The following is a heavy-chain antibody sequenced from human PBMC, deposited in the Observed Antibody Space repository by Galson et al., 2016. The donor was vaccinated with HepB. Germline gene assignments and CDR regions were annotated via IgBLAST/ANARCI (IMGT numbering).Heavy chain of an antibody. J-gene: IGHJ4*02. CDR1: GFSFSICA. Sequence: SLRLSCAASGFSFSICAMTWVRQAPGKGLEWVAAISGSGAATYYADSVQGRFSISRDNAKNTLDLQMNSLRVEDTAVYFCAKDLKDGTYYLDYWGQGTLVTVTA. CDR2: ISGSGAAT. CDR3: AKDLKDGTYYLDY. V-gene: IGHV3-23*01. D-gene: IGHD5-24*01.